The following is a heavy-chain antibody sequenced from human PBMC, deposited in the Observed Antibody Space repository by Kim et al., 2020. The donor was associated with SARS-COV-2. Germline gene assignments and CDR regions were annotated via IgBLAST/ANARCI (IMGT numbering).Heavy chain of an antibody. CDR3: ARRGDCSSTSCYGTDYYYMDV. J-gene: IGHJ6*03. CDR2: IYPGDSDT. Sequence: GESLKISCKGSGYSFTSYWIGWVRQMPGKGLEWMGIIYPGDSDTRYSPSFQGQVTISADKSISTAYLQWSSLKASDTAMYYCARRGDCSSTSCYGTDYYYMDVWGKGTTVTVSS. CDR1: GYSFTSYW. D-gene: IGHD2-2*01. V-gene: IGHV5-51*01.